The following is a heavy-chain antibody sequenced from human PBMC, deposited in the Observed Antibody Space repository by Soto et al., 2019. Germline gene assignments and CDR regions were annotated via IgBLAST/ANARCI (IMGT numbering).Heavy chain of an antibody. J-gene: IGHJ4*02. CDR3: AKDRGFIDPFDY. CDR2: ISGSTSGT. V-gene: IGHV3-23*01. D-gene: IGHD3-16*02. Sequence: EVQLLESGGGLVQPGGSLRLSCAASGFAFSSYAMSWVRQAPGKGLEWVSSISGSTSGTYYADAVKGRFTISRDNSNNALYLQLHSLSAEDTAVYYGAKDRGFIDPFDYWGQGALVTVSS. CDR1: GFAFSSYA.